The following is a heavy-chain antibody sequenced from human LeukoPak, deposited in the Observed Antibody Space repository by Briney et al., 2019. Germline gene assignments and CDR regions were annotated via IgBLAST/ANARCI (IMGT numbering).Heavy chain of an antibody. CDR1: GGSISSYY. CDR3: ARTSSSGLVGGYYFDY. D-gene: IGHD6-19*01. J-gene: IGHJ4*02. Sequence: PSETLSLTCTASGGSISSYYWSWIRQPPGKVLEWIGYIYYSGSTNYNPSLKSRVTISVDTSKNQFSLKLRSVTAADTAVYYCARTSSSGLVGGYYFDYWGQGTLVTVSS. V-gene: IGHV4-59*01. CDR2: IYYSGST.